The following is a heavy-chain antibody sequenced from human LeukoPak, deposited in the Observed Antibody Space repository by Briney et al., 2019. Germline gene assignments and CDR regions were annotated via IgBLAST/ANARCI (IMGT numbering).Heavy chain of an antibody. Sequence: GGSLRLSCAASGFTFSSYAMSWVRQAPGKGLEWVSAISGSGDSTDYADSVKGRFTISTDNSKNTLYLQMNSLRAEDTAVYYCARSESSARGSDYWGQGTLATVSS. D-gene: IGHD6-25*01. CDR3: ARSESSARGSDY. V-gene: IGHV3-23*01. CDR2: ISGSGDST. J-gene: IGHJ4*02. CDR1: GFTFSSYA.